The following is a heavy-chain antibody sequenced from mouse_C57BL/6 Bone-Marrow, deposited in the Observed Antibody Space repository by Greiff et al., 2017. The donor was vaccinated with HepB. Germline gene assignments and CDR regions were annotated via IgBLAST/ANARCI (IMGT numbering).Heavy chain of an antibody. V-gene: IGHV1-81*01. CDR3: ARDYYGSSPFDY. CDR1: GYTFTSYG. CDR2: IYPRSGNT. D-gene: IGHD1-1*01. Sequence: VKVVESGAELARPGASVKLSCKASGYTFTSYGISWVKQRTGQGLEWIGEIYPRSGNTYYNEKFKGKATLTADKSSSTAYMELRSLTSEDAAVYFCARDYYGSSPFDYWGQGTTLTVSS. J-gene: IGHJ2*01.